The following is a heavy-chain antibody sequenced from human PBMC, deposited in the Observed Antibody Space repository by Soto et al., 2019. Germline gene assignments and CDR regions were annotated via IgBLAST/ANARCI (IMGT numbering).Heavy chain of an antibody. CDR1: GFTFSSYA. CDR3: ARELRARGQEVDY. D-gene: IGHD5-12*01. Sequence: QPGGSLRLSCAASGFTFSSYAMHWVRQAPGKGLEWVAVISYDGSNKYYADSVKGRFTISRDNSKNTLYLQMNSLRAEDTAVYYCARELRARGQEVDYWGQGTLVTVSS. CDR2: ISYDGSNK. J-gene: IGHJ4*02. V-gene: IGHV3-30-3*01.